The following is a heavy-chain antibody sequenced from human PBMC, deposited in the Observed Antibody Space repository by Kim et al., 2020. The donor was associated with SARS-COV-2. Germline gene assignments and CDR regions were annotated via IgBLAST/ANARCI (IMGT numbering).Heavy chain of an antibody. CDR1: GASISGSIYY. D-gene: IGHD5-12*01. J-gene: IGHJ4*02. CDR2: MYYGGSP. V-gene: IGHV4-39*01. CDR3: ARSMVAATIGGDGY. Sequence: SETLSLTCSVSGASISGSIYYWGWIRQPPDKGLEWIGTMYYGGSPYINPSLKSRVTISVDTSKNQFSLKLSSVTASDTSVYYCARSMVAATIGGDGYWGQGTLVTVSS.